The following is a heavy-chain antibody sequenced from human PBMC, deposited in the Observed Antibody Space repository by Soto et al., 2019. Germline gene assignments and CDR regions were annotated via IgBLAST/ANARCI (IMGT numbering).Heavy chain of an antibody. Sequence: QVQLQESGPGLVKPSQTLSLTCTVSGGSISSGGYYWSWIRQHPGKGLEWIGYIYYSGSTYYNPSLKRRVTISVDTSKNQFSLKLSSVTAADTAVYYCARDGGGGGTEYYYYYYYMDVWGKGTTVTVSS. V-gene: IGHV4-31*03. D-gene: IGHD3-16*01. CDR1: GGSISSGGYY. CDR3: ARDGGGGGTEYYYYYYYMDV. J-gene: IGHJ6*03. CDR2: IYYSGST.